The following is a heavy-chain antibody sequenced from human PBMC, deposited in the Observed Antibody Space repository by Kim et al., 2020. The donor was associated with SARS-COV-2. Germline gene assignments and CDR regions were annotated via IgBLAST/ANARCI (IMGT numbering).Heavy chain of an antibody. V-gene: IGHV2-5*02. D-gene: IGHD5-18*01. CDR1: GFSLSTSGVG. J-gene: IGHJ4*02. CDR3: AHRGRKDTPGGYSYGVAY. CDR2: IYWDDDK. Sequence: SGPTLVKPTQTLTLTCTFSGFSLSTSGVGVGWIRQPPGKALEWLALIYWDDDKRYSPSLKSRLTITKDTSKNQVVLTMTNMDPVDTATYYCAHRGRKDTPGGYSYGVAYWGQGTLVTVSS.